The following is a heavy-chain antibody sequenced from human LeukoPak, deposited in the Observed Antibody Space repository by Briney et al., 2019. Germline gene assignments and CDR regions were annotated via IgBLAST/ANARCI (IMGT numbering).Heavy chain of an antibody. V-gene: IGHV1-2*02. CDR2: INPNSGGT. CDR1: GYTFTGYY. Sequence: ASVKVSCKASGYTFTGYYMHWVRQAPGQGLKWMGWINPNSGGTNYAQKFQGRVTMTRDTSISTAYMELSRLRSDDTAVYYCASGAAGDDYYYYYYMDVWGKGTTVTVSS. J-gene: IGHJ6*03. CDR3: ASGAAGDDYYYYYYMDV. D-gene: IGHD6-13*01.